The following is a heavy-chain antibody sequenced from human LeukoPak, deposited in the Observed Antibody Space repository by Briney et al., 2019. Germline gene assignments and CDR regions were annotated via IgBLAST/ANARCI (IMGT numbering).Heavy chain of an antibody. D-gene: IGHD3-9*01. CDR2: INPNSGGT. Sequence: GASVKVSCKASGYTFTGYYMHWVRQAPGQGLEWMGWINPNSGGTNYAQKFQGRVTMTRDTSISTAYMELSRLRSDDTAVYYCARGFRSYDLVTGYYPEAFDIWGQGTLVTVSS. V-gene: IGHV1-2*02. CDR3: ARGFRSYDLVTGYYPEAFDI. CDR1: GYTFTGYY. J-gene: IGHJ3*02.